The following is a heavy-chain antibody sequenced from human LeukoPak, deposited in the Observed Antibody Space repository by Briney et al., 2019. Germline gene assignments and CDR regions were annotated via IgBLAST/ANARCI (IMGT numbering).Heavy chain of an antibody. Sequence: GGSLRLSCAASGFTFSSYAMSWVRQAPGKGLEWVSVIYSGGSTYYADSVKGRFTISRDNSKNTLYLQMNSLRAEDTAVYYCARADQRITIFGVVIPDAFDIWGQGTMVTVSS. CDR3: ARADQRITIFGVVIPDAFDI. J-gene: IGHJ3*02. CDR1: GFTFSSYA. D-gene: IGHD3-3*01. V-gene: IGHV3-53*01. CDR2: IYSGGST.